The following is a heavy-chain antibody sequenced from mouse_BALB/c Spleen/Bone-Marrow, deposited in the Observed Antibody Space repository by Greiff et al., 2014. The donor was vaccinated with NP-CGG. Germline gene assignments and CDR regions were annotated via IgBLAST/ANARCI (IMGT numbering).Heavy chain of an antibody. Sequence: VKLVESGPSLVQPSQSLSITCTVSGFSLTSYGVHWVRQSPGKGLEWLGVIWRGGSTDYNAAFMSRLSITKDKSKSQVFFKMNSLQADDTAIYYCAKRGNYGYFDYWGQGTTLTVSS. CDR3: AKRGNYGYFDY. J-gene: IGHJ2*01. CDR2: IWRGGST. V-gene: IGHV2-5-1*01. CDR1: GFSLTSYG. D-gene: IGHD2-1*01.